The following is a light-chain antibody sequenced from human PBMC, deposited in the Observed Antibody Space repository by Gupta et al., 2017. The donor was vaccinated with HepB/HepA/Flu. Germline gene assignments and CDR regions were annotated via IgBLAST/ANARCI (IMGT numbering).Light chain of an antibody. CDR2: DDS. CDR1: NIGSKS. CDR3: QVWDSSSDHVV. V-gene: IGLV3-21*02. J-gene: IGLJ2*01. Sequence: ARITCGGNNIGSKSVHWYQQKPVQAPVLVVYDDSDRPSGLPERFSGSNSGNTATLTISRVEAGDEADYYCQVWDSSSDHVVFGGGTKLTVL.